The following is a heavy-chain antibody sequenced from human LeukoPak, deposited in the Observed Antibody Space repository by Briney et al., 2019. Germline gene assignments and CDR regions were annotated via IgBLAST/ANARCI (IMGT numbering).Heavy chain of an antibody. CDR2: INTNTGNP. J-gene: IGHJ4*02. V-gene: IGHV7-4-1*02. Sequence: ASVKVSCKASGYTFTSYSMNWVRQAPGQGLEWMGWINTNTGNPTYAQGFTGRFVFSLDTSVSTAYLQISSLKAEDTAVYYCARDDGCSGGSCYLFDYWGQGTLVTVSS. D-gene: IGHD2-15*01. CDR1: GYTFTSYS. CDR3: ARDDGCSGGSCYLFDY.